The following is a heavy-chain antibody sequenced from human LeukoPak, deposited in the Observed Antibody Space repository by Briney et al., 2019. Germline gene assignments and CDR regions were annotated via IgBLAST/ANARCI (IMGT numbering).Heavy chain of an antibody. CDR1: GYTLTNYN. Sequence: GASVKVSCKASGYTLTNYNISWVRQAPGQGLEWMGWINTYKGDTLYAQKLQGRVTMTTDTSTSTAYMELRSLRSDDTAVYYCARETLLGYCSGGSCYTYGMDVWGQGTTVTVSS. D-gene: IGHD2-15*01. V-gene: IGHV1-18*01. CDR2: INTYKGDT. CDR3: ARETLLGYCSGGSCYTYGMDV. J-gene: IGHJ6*02.